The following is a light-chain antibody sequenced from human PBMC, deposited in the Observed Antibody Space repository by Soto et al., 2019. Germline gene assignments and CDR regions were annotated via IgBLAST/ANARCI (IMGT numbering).Light chain of an antibody. V-gene: IGLV1-40*01. CDR3: CSYAGGYTYL. CDR1: SSNIGAEYD. J-gene: IGLJ1*01. Sequence: QSVLTQPPSVSGAPGQRVAISCTGSSSNIGAEYDVHWYQQLPGTAPKRLIYGDNNRPSGVPDRFSGSKSGTSASLAITGLQPEDEADYFCCSYAGGYTYLFGTGTKLTVL. CDR2: GDN.